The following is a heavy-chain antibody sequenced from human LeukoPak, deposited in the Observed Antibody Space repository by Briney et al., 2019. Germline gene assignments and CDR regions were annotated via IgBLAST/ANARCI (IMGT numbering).Heavy chain of an antibody. V-gene: IGHV3-43*01. Sequence: GGSLRLSCAASGFTFDDYTMHWVRHAPGKGLEWVSLISWDGGSTYYADSVKGRFTISRDNSKNSLYLQMNSLRTGDTALYYCAKDLLGGPTDYWGQGTLVTVSS. J-gene: IGHJ4*02. CDR1: GFTFDDYT. CDR2: ISWDGGST. D-gene: IGHD3-16*01. CDR3: AKDLLGGPTDY.